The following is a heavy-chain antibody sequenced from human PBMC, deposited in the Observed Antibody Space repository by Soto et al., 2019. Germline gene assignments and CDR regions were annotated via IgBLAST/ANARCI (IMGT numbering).Heavy chain of an antibody. CDR2: ISGSAGTT. J-gene: IGHJ4*02. CDR3: AKDFWSGYLSQNTGISEFDS. D-gene: IGHD3-3*01. Sequence: PGGSLRLSCAASGLTFSSYAMSWVRQAPGKGLEWVSTISGSAGTTYYADSVKGRFTISRDNSKSTLYLQMNSLGAEDTAVYYCAKDFWSGYLSQNTGISEFDSWGQGTLVTVSS. V-gene: IGHV3-23*01. CDR1: GLTFSSYA.